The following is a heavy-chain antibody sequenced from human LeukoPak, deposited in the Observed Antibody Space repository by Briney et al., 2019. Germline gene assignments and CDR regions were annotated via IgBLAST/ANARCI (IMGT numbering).Heavy chain of an antibody. CDR2: INPNTGGT. Sequence: GASVKVSCKASGYTFTDYFMHWVRQAPGQGLEWMGWINPNTGGTNYAQNFQGRVTMTRDTSISTAYMELTRLTSDDTAVYYCARGGDYYDSSGYYDDAFDIWGQGTMVTVSS. CDR3: ARGGDYYDSSGYYDDAFDI. CDR1: GYTFTDYF. J-gene: IGHJ3*02. D-gene: IGHD3-22*01. V-gene: IGHV1-2*02.